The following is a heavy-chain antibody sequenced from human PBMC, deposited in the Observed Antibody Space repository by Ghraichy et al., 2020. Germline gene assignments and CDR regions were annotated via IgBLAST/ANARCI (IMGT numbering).Heavy chain of an antibody. V-gene: IGHV1-18*01. D-gene: IGHD4-17*01. CDR1: GYTFSDYG. CDR3: ARVAVSKPHVYFYAMDV. Sequence: ASVKVSCKASGYTFSDYGIGWVRQAPGQGLEWMGWISAYNGHSDYAQKVQDRVTMTTDTSTNTGYMELRSLRSEDTAIYYCARVAVSKPHVYFYAMDVWGQGTTVTVSS. J-gene: IGHJ6*02. CDR2: ISAYNGHS.